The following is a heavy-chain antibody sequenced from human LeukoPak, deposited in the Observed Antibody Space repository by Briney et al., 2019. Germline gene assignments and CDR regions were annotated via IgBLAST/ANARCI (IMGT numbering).Heavy chain of an antibody. D-gene: IGHD6-19*01. CDR2: IYYRGST. CDR3: ARDSRSGWGNWFDP. V-gene: IGHV4-39*07. Sequence: SETLSLTCTVSGGSISSTIYYWGWIRQPPGKGLEWIGSIYYRGSTYYNPSLKSRVAISVDTSKNQFSLKLSSVTAADTAVYYCARDSRSGWGNWFDPWGQGTLVTVSS. J-gene: IGHJ5*02. CDR1: GGSISSTIYY.